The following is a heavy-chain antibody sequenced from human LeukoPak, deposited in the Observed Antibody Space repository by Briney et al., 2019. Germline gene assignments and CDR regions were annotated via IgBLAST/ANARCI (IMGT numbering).Heavy chain of an antibody. Sequence: GGSLRLSCAASGFTVSSNYMSWVRQAPGKGLEWVSVIYSGGSTYYADSVKGRFTISRDNSKNTLYLQMNSLRAEDTAVYYCAREGGNDYGGNSLDYWGQGTLVTVSS. V-gene: IGHV3-53*01. CDR3: AREGGNDYGGNSLDY. D-gene: IGHD4-23*01. CDR1: GFTVSSNY. J-gene: IGHJ4*02. CDR2: IYSGGST.